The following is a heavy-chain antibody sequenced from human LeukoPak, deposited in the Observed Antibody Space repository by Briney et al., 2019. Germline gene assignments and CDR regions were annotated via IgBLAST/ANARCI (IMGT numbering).Heavy chain of an antibody. D-gene: IGHD4-17*01. J-gene: IGHJ4*02. CDR2: IYPGDSDT. Sequence: GGSLRLSCKGSGYSSTSYWIGWVRQMPGKGLEWMGIIYPGDSDTRYSPSFQGQVTISADKSISTAYLQWSSLKASDTAMYYCARYALYGPLSYWGQGTLVTVSS. CDR1: GYSSTSYW. V-gene: IGHV5-51*01. CDR3: ARYALYGPLSY.